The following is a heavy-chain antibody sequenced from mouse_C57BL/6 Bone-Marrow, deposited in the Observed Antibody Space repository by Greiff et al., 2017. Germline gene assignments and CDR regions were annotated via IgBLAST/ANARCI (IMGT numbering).Heavy chain of an antibody. J-gene: IGHJ2*01. D-gene: IGHD2-5*01. Sequence: EVQLQQSGPVLVKPGASVKMSCKASGYTFTDYYMNWVKQSHGKSLEWIGVINPYNGGTSYNQKFKGKATLTVDKSSSTAYLELSSLTSEDSAVYYCAVAYYSNYRDYWGQGTTLTVSS. CDR2: INPYNGGT. V-gene: IGHV1-19*01. CDR3: AVAYYSNYRDY. CDR1: GYTFTDYY.